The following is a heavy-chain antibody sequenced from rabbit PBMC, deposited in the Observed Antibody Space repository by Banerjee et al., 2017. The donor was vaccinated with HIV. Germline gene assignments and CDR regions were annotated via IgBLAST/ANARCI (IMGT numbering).Heavy chain of an antibody. CDR1: GFTFSAYW. J-gene: IGHJ6*01. Sequence: QEQLEESGGDLVQPEGSLTLTCTASGFTFSAYWICWVRQAPGKGLEWIACIDGASSGSTWYASWAKGRFTISKTSSTTVTLQMTSLTAADTATYFCARDRYLNYEWGLDLWGPGTLVTVS. CDR2: IDGASSGST. CDR3: ARDRYLNYEWGLDL. V-gene: IGHV1S45*01. D-gene: IGHD3-1*01.